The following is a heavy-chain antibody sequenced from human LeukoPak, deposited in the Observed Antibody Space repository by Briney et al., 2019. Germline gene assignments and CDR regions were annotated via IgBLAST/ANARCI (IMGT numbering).Heavy chain of an antibody. D-gene: IGHD2-15*01. CDR3: ARPLAASAEYFQH. Sequence: GGSLRLSCAASGFTFSSYAMSWVRQAPGKGLEWVSAISGSGGSIYYADSVKGRFTISRDNSKNTLYLQMNSLRAEDTAVYYCARPLAASAEYFQHWGQGTLVTVSS. J-gene: IGHJ1*01. CDR2: ISGSGGSI. V-gene: IGHV3-23*01. CDR1: GFTFSSYA.